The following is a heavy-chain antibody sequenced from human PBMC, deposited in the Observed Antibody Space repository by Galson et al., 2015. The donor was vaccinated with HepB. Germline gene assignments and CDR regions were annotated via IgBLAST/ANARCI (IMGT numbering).Heavy chain of an antibody. Sequence: TFTNYVMNWVRQAPGKGLEWVSTISGGSGDRTYYADSAKGRFTISRDNSKNTLYLQANSLRVEDTAIYYCAKYRASSGPGRRAFDIWGQGTMVIVSS. CDR1: TFTNYV. V-gene: IGHV3-23*01. D-gene: IGHD6-25*01. CDR3: AKYRASSGPGRRAFDI. CDR2: ISGGSGDRT. J-gene: IGHJ3*02.